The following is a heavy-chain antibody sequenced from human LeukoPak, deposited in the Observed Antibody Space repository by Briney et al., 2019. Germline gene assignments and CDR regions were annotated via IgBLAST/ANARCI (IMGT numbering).Heavy chain of an antibody. V-gene: IGHV4-34*01. J-gene: IGHJ3*02. Sequence: SETLSLTCAVYGGSFNGYYWSWIRQPPGKGLEWIGEIKHTGSTNYNPSLKSRVTISVDTSKIQFSLRLSSVTAADTAVYYCARRGIVVVYAFDIWGQGTMVTVSS. CDR2: IKHTGST. D-gene: IGHD2-21*01. CDR3: ARRGIVVVYAFDI. CDR1: GGSFNGYY.